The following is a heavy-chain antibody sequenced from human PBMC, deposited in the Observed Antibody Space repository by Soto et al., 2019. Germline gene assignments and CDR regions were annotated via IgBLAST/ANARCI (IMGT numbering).Heavy chain of an antibody. CDR1: GGTFSSYA. V-gene: IGHV1-69*01. D-gene: IGHD3-22*01. J-gene: IGHJ4*02. Sequence: QVQLVHSGAEVKKPGSSVKVSCKASGGTFSSYAISWVRQAPGQGLELMGGIIPIFGTANYAQKCQGRVTITANDATSRAYMELSSLRSEDTAVYYCARGAGSSGYYDYFDYWGQGTLVTVSS. CDR2: IIPIFGTA. CDR3: ARGAGSSGYYDYFDY.